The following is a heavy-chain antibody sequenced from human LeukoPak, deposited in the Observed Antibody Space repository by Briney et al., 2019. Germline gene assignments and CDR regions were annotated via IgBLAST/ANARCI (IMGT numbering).Heavy chain of an antibody. CDR1: GGSISSGVYY. V-gene: IGHV4-61*09. CDR2: IYTSGTT. D-gene: IGHD2-2*01. Sequence: PSATLSLTCTVSGGSISSGVYYWGWIRQPAGKGLEWIGHIYTSGTTNYNPSLKSRVTISVDTSKTQSSLKLSSVTAADTAVYYCAATSNYVDYWGQGTLVTVSS. J-gene: IGHJ4*02. CDR3: AATSNYVDY.